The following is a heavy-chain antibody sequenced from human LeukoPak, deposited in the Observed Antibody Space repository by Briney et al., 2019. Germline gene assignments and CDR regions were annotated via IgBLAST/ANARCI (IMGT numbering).Heavy chain of an antibody. CDR2: ITPIFGTA. D-gene: IGHD3-22*01. J-gene: IGHJ4*02. CDR1: GGTFSRYA. Sequence: SVKVSCKASGGTFSRYAISWVRQAPGQGLEWMGGITPIFGTANYAQKFKGRATTTETESTRTAHMELRSLKSENPAVYYCARDAAIYDSGAYYYLWWGQGTLVTVSS. V-gene: IGHV1-69*01. CDR3: ARDAAIYDSGAYYYLW.